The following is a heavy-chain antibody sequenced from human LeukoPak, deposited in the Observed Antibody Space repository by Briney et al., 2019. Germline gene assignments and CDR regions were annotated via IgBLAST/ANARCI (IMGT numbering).Heavy chain of an antibody. Sequence: PSETLSLTCTVSGGSINSNYYWGWIRQPPGKGLEWIGNIYYSGSTYYNPSLKSRVTISVDTSKNQFSLKLSSVTAADTAVYYCARGPDYGDYYMDVWGKGTTVTASS. V-gene: IGHV4-39*07. CDR1: GGSINSNYY. CDR2: IYYSGST. D-gene: IGHD4-17*01. CDR3: ARGPDYGDYYMDV. J-gene: IGHJ6*03.